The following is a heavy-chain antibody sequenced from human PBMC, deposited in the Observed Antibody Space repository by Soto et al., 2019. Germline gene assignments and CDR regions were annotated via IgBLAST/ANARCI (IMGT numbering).Heavy chain of an antibody. Sequence: GGSLRLSCAASGFTFSSYAMSWVRQAPGKGLEWVSAISGSGGSTYYADSVKGRFTTSRDNSKNTLYLQMNSLRAEDTAVYYCARREWELLGAFDIWGQGTMVTVSS. CDR1: GFTFSSYA. CDR2: ISGSGGST. CDR3: ARREWELLGAFDI. V-gene: IGHV3-23*01. D-gene: IGHD1-26*01. J-gene: IGHJ3*02.